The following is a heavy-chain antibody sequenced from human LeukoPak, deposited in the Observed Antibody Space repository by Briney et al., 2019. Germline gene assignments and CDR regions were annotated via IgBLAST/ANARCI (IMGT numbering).Heavy chain of an antibody. CDR3: ARQSITIFGVAIDAFDI. CDR1: GGTFSSYA. D-gene: IGHD3-3*01. J-gene: IGHJ3*02. CDR2: IIPIFGTA. V-gene: IGHV1-69*13. Sequence: SVKVSCKASGGTFSSYAISWVRQAPGQGLEWMGGIIPIFGTANYAQKFRGRVTITADESTSTAYMELSSLRSEDTAVYYCARQSITIFGVAIDAFDIWGQGTMVTVSS.